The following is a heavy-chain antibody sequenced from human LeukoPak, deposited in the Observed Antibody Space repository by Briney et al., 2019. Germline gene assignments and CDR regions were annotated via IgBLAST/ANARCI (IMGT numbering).Heavy chain of an antibody. CDR2: INPNSGGT. V-gene: IGHV1-2*02. CDR3: ARESPLRYCSTTSCYTGTSPYYFDY. Sequence: ASVKVSCKASGYTFTGYYMHWVRQAPGQGLEWMGWINPNSGGTNSVQKFQGRVTMTRDTSISTAYMELSRLRSDDTAVYYCARESPLRYCSTTSCYTGTSPYYFDYWGQGTLVTVSS. D-gene: IGHD2-2*02. J-gene: IGHJ4*02. CDR1: GYTFTGYY.